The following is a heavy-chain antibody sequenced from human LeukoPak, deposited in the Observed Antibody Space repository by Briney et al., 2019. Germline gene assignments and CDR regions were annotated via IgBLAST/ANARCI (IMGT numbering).Heavy chain of an antibody. J-gene: IGHJ5*01. CDR1: GGSISSYY. CDR3: AREPGHSGWFES. D-gene: IGHD1-1*01. V-gene: IGHV4-59*01. CDR2: ISYSGNT. Sequence: PSETLSLTCTVSGGSISSYYWSWIRQPPGKGLEWIGYISYSGNTEYNPSLKSRVTMSVDTSKNQFSLKLSSVTAADAALYYCAREPGHSGWFESWGQGTLVTVSS.